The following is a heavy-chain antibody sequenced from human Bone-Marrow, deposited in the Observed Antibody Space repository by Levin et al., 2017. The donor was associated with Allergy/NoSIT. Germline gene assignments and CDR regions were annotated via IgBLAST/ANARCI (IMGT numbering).Heavy chain of an antibody. V-gene: IGHV3-48*04. Sequence: PGGSLRLSCAASGFTFSTYSMNWVRQAPGKGLEWVSYISSSSSTIYYADSVRGRFTISRDNAKNSLYLQMNSLRAEDTAVYYCARGGWDFDLWGRGTLVTVSS. CDR2: ISSSSSTI. CDR3: ARGGWDFDL. J-gene: IGHJ2*01. D-gene: IGHD5-12*01. CDR1: GFTFSTYS.